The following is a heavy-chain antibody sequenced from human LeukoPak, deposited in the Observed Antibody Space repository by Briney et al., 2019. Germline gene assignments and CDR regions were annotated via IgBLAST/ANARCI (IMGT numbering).Heavy chain of an antibody. CDR3: ARDDRRGKRDYYYGMDV. CDR1: GSSISSYY. V-gene: IGHV4-59*01. J-gene: IGHJ6*02. D-gene: IGHD5-24*01. CDR2: IYYSGST. Sequence: SETLSLTCTVSGSSISSYYWSWIRQPPGKGLEWIGYIYYSGSTNYNPSLKSRVTISVDTSKNQFSLKLSSVTAADTAVYYRARDDRRGKRDYYYGMDVWGQGTTVTVSS.